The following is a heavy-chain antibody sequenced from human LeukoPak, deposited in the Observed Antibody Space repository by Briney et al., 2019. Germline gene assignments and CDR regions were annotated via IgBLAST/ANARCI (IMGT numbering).Heavy chain of an antibody. CDR2: IYYSGGT. CDR1: SGSISSYY. CDR3: ARHGTGQKAFNI. J-gene: IGHJ3*02. V-gene: IGHV4-59*08. D-gene: IGHD1-14*01. Sequence: SETLSLTCTVSSGSISSYYWSWLRQPPGKGLEWIGQIYYSGGTIYNPSLKSRVTISVDTSKNQFSLKLSSVSAADTAAYYCARHGTGQKAFNIWCQGTMVTVSS.